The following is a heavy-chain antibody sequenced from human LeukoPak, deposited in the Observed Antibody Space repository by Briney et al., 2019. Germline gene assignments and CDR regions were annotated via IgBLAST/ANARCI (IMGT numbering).Heavy chain of an antibody. CDR2: INPSGGTT. CDR3: ARAGGGDGYNYVY. Sequence: WASVKVSCTASGYTFTRYYIHWVRLAPGQGLEWMGIINPSGGTTNYAQKFQGRVTMTSDMSTSTVYMELSSLRSEDTAVYYCARAGGGDGYNYVYWGQGTLVTVSS. CDR1: GYTFTRYY. V-gene: IGHV1-46*01. D-gene: IGHD5-24*01. J-gene: IGHJ4*02.